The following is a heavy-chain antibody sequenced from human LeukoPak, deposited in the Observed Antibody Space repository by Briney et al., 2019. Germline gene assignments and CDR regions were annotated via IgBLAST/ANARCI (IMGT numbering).Heavy chain of an antibody. CDR1: GGSIRSTGHY. V-gene: IGHV4-39*07. D-gene: IGHD4-17*01. Sequence: SETLSLTCSVSGGSIRSTGHYWGWIRQSPEKGLDWIGSIYSNGNTYYNPSVKSRVTMSVDTSKNQFSLKLTSMTAAETAVYYCARSATVTTGYFDYWGQGALVTVSS. J-gene: IGHJ4*02. CDR2: IYSNGNT. CDR3: ARSATVTTGYFDY.